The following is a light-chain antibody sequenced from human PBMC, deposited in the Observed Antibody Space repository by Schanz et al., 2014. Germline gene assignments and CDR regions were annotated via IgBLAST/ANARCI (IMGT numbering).Light chain of an antibody. CDR3: SSYTSSITSYV. V-gene: IGLV2-14*01. J-gene: IGLJ1*01. CDR1: SSDIGAHNY. Sequence: QSVLTQPASVSGSPGQSITIFCTGTSSDIGAHNYVSWYQQHPGKAPKLMIYEGSKRPSGVSNRFSGSKFGHTASLTISGLQAEDEADYYCSSYTSSITSYVFGTGTKVTVL. CDR2: EGS.